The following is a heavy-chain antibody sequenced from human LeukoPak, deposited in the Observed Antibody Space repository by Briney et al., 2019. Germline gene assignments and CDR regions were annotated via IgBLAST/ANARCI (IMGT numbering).Heavy chain of an antibody. CDR1: GFTFDDYA. J-gene: IGHJ4*02. Sequence: PGRSLRLSCAASGFTFDDYAMHWVRQAPGKGLEWVSGISWNSGSIGYADSVKGRFTISRDNAKNSLYLQMNSLRAEDTALYYCAKGGSLAVAGLDYWGQGTLVTVSS. V-gene: IGHV3-9*01. CDR2: ISWNSGSI. CDR3: AKGGSLAVAGLDY. D-gene: IGHD6-19*01.